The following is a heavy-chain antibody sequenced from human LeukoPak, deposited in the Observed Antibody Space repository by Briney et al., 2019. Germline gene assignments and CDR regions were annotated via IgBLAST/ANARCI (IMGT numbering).Heavy chain of an antibody. Sequence: GGSLRLSCAASGFTFSSYSMNWVRQAPGKGLEWLSYISGSGGTTYYADSVKGRFTISRDNAKNSLYLQMNSLRAEDTAVYYCARGLSIIVAGTEFFDHWGQGTLVTVSS. CDR3: ARGLSIIVAGTEFFDH. CDR2: ISGSGGTT. CDR1: GFTFSSYS. V-gene: IGHV3-48*01. J-gene: IGHJ4*02. D-gene: IGHD3-22*01.